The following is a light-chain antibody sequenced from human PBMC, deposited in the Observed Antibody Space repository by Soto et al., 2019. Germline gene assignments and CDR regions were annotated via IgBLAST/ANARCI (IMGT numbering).Light chain of an antibody. V-gene: IGLV4-60*03. Sequence: QLVLTQSSSASASLGSSVKLTCTLSSGHSTYIIAWHQQQPGKAPRYLMKLEGSGSYNKGSGVPDRFSGSSSGADRYLTISNLLSEDEADYYCETWDSNTRVFGGGTKVTVL. CDR3: ETWDSNTRV. CDR1: SGHSTYI. J-gene: IGLJ2*01. CDR2: LEGSGSY.